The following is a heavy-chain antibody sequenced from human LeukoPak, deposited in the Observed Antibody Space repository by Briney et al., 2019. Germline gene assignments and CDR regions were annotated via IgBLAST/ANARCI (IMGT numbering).Heavy chain of an antibody. V-gene: IGHV1-2*02. CDR3: TTGLRYFDWPYLDY. J-gene: IGHJ4*02. D-gene: IGHD3-9*01. CDR1: GYTFTGSY. Sequence: ASVKVSCKASGYTFTGSYMHWVRQAPGQGLEWMGWINLNSGGTNYAQKFQGRVTMTRDTSISTAYMELSRLRSDDTAVYYCTTGLRYFDWPYLDYWGQGTLVTVSS. CDR2: INLNSGGT.